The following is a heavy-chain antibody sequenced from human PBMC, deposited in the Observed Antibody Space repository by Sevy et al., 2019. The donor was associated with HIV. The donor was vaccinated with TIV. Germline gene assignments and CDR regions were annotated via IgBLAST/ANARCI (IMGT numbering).Heavy chain of an antibody. CDR3: ATVPVRITIFGVAKGGYYFDY. CDR2: FDPEDGET. CDR1: GYTLTELS. V-gene: IGHV1-24*01. J-gene: IGHJ4*02. D-gene: IGHD3-3*01. Sequence: ASVKVSCKVSGYTLTELSMHWVRQAPGKGLEWMGGFDPEDGETIYAQKFQGRVTMTEDTSTDTAYMELSSLRSADTAGYYCATVPVRITIFGVAKGGYYFDYWGQGTLVTVSS.